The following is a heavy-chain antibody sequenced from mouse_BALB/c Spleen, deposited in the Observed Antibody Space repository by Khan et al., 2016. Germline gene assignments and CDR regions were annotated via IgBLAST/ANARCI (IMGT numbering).Heavy chain of an antibody. CDR2: IWGDGST. Sequence: QVQLKESGPGLVAPSQSLSITCTVSGFSITGFAVNWVRQPPGKGLEWLGVIWGDGSTEYDSALKSRLSISKDDSKSQVFLKMNSLQTDDTAIYYCASYYDYDGGFAYWGQGTLVTVSA. D-gene: IGHD2-4*01. CDR3: ASYYDYDGGFAY. V-gene: IGHV2-6-7*01. J-gene: IGHJ3*01. CDR1: GFSITGFA.